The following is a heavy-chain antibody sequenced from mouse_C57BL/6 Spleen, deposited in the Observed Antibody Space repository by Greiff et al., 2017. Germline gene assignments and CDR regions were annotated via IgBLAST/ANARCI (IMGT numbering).Heavy chain of an antibody. J-gene: IGHJ3*01. V-gene: IGHV7-3*01. Sequence: EVHLVESGGGLVQPGGSLSLSCAASGFTFTAYYMSWVRQPPGKALEWLGFIRNKANGYTTEYSASVKGRFTISRDNSQSILYLQMNALRAEDSATYYCARRHYGSSLAYWGQGTLVTVSA. CDR1: GFTFTAYY. D-gene: IGHD1-1*01. CDR2: IRNKANGYTT. CDR3: ARRHYGSSLAY.